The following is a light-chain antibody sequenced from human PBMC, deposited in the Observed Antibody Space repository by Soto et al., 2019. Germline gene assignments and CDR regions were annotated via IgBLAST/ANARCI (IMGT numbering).Light chain of an antibody. CDR3: SSFAGSDNVV. V-gene: IGLV2-8*01. J-gene: IGLJ2*01. CDR2: EVN. Sequence: HSALTQPPSASGSPGQSVTISCTGTSSDVGGYFSVSWFQQHPGKAPKLMIYEVNKRPSGVPGRFSGSKSGNTASLTVSGLQTEDEADYYCSSFAGSDNVVFGGGTKLTVL. CDR1: SSDVGGYFS.